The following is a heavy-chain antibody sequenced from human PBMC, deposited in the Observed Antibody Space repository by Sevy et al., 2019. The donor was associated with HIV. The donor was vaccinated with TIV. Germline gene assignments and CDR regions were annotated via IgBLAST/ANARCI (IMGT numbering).Heavy chain of an antibody. V-gene: IGHV4-34*08. Sequence: GSLRLSCKASGFIFSRYGVHWVRQAPGKGLEWIGEINESGITYYNPSLKSRVTISVDTSKKQFSLKLNSVTAVDSAVYFCARSPPVVVVPGAPSWFDPWGQGTLVTVSS. J-gene: IGHJ5*02. D-gene: IGHD2-2*01. CDR1: GFIFSRYG. CDR3: ARSPPVVVVPGAPSWFDP. CDR2: INESGIT.